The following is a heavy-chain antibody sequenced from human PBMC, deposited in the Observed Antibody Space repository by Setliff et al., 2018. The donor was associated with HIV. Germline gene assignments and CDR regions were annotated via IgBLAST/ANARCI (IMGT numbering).Heavy chain of an antibody. CDR2: IIPIFGTA. D-gene: IGHD4-17*01. J-gene: IGHJ4*02. CDR3: ARTVNDYGDYYFDY. V-gene: IGHV1-69*05. Sequence: SVKVSCKASGGTFSSYAISWVRQAPGQGLEWMGGIIPIFGTANYAQNFQGRVTFSRDKSASTAYMELSSLRSEDTAVYYCARTVNDYGDYYFDYWGQGTLVTVSS. CDR1: GGTFSSYA.